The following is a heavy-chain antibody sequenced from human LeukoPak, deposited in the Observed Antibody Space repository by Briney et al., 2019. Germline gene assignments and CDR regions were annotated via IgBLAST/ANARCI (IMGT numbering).Heavy chain of an antibody. J-gene: IGHJ4*02. D-gene: IGHD3-22*01. Sequence: GESLKISCQGSGYEFTNYWIGWVRQMPGKGLEWMGIIYPGDSDTRYSPSFQGQVTISADKSISSAYLQWSSLKASDTAMYYCARYYYDSSGYDLDYFDYWGQGTLVTVSS. CDR3: ARYYYDSSGYDLDYFDY. CDR1: GYEFTNYW. V-gene: IGHV5-51*01. CDR2: IYPGDSDT.